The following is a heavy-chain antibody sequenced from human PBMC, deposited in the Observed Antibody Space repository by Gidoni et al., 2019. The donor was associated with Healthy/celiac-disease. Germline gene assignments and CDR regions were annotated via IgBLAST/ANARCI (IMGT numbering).Heavy chain of an antibody. CDR1: GGSISSYY. V-gene: IGHV4-59*01. D-gene: IGHD1-1*01. CDR3: ARGVPMNWFDP. CDR2: IYYSGST. Sequence: QVQLQESVPGLVKPSETLSLTCTVAGGSISSYYWSWIRQPPGKGLEWIGYIYYSGSTNYNPSLKSRVTISVDTSKNQFSLKLSSVTAADTAVYYCARGVPMNWFDPWGQGTLVTVSS. J-gene: IGHJ5*02.